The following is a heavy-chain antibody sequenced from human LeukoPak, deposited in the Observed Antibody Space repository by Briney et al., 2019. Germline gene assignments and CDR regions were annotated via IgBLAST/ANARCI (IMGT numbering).Heavy chain of an antibody. CDR2: IYSGGST. CDR1: GFTVSSNY. V-gene: IGHV3-53*01. J-gene: IGHJ4*02. D-gene: IGHD2-2*01. CDR3: ARVGEGAAMD. Sequence: ATLSLTCAVSGFTVSSNYMSWVRQAPGKGLEWVSVIYSGGSTYYADSVKGRFTISRDNSKNTLYLQMNSLRVEDTAVYYCARVGEGAAMDWGQGTLVTVSS.